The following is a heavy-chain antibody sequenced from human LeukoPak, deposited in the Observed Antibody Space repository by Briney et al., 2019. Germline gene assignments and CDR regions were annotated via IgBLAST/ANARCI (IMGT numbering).Heavy chain of an antibody. J-gene: IGHJ3*02. CDR2: SDPEDGEE. CDR3: ATLRGYGALDI. V-gene: IGHV1-24*01. Sequence: ASLNVSCRVSGYTLTELSMHWVRQAPGEGLEWVGTSDPEDGEELYAKKFQGRVTMTEDTSTDTAYMELSSLRSEDTAVYYCATLRGYGALDIWGPATLVTVSS. D-gene: IGHD6-13*01. CDR1: GYTLTELS.